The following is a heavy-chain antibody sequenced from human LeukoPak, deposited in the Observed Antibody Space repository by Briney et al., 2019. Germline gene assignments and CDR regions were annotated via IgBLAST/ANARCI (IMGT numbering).Heavy chain of an antibody. CDR3: ARVTVANYYDSSGYYPNYYYYGMDV. J-gene: IGHJ6*02. V-gene: IGHV4-34*01. CDR2: INHSGST. CDR1: GGSFSGYY. Sequence: PSEALSLTCAVYGGSFSGYYWSWIRQPPGKGLEWIGEINHSGSTNYSPSLKSRVTISVDTSKNQFSLKLSSVTAADTAVYYCARVTVANYYDSSGYYPNYYYYGMDVWGQGTTVTVSS. D-gene: IGHD3-22*01.